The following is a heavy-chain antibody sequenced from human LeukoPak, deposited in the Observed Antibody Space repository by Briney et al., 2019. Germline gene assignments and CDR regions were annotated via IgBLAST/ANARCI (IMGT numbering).Heavy chain of an antibody. CDR2: IGTAGDT. V-gene: IGHV3-13*01. D-gene: IGHD3-22*01. J-gene: IGHJ1*01. CDR1: GFTFSSYD. CDR3: ARDRQVYYDSSGYYDTAYFQH. Sequence: GGSLRLSCAASGFTFSSYDMHWARQATGKGLEWVSAIGTAGDTYYPGSVKGRFTISRENAKNSLYLQMNSLRAGDTAVYYCARDRQVYYDSSGYYDTAYFQHWGQGTLVTVSS.